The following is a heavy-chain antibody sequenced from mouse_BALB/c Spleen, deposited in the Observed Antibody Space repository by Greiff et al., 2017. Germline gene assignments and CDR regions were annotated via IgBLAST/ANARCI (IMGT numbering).Heavy chain of an antibody. V-gene: IGHV5-6-4*01. CDR1: GFTFSSYT. J-gene: IGHJ2*01. D-gene: IGHD2-1*01. CDR3: TRDQNYGNPDY. Sequence: EVMLVESGGGLVKPGGSLKLSCAASGFTFSSYTMSWVRQTPEKRLEWVATISSGGSYTYYPDSVKGRFTISRDNAKNTLYLQMSSLKSEDTAMYYCTRDQNYGNPDYWGQGTTLTVSS. CDR2: ISSGGSYT.